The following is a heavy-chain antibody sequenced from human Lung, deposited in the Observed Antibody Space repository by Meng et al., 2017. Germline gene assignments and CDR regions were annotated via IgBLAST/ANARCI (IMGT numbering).Heavy chain of an antibody. CDR3: ARGTPGRSYSDY. Sequence: QVQPVQPGPEVKKPGASVKVSCKASDYTLTGYGVSWVRQAPGQGLEWMAWLGAHDGDTSHAPKFQGRVTVSADRPTATAYMELRSLRSDDTAVYYCARGTPGRSYSDYWGQGTLVTVSS. CDR1: DYTLTGYG. V-gene: IGHV1-18*01. J-gene: IGHJ4*02. CDR2: LGAHDGDT. D-gene: IGHD3-10*01.